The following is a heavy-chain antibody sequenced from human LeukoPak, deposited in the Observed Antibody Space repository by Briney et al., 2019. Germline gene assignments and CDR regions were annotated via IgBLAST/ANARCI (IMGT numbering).Heavy chain of an antibody. J-gene: IGHJ3*01. CDR2: IYTGGST. CDR3: ARDLWFGETNHAFDV. D-gene: IGHD3-10*01. CDR1: AFTVSLNY. Sequence: GGSLRLSCAASAFTVSLNYMSWVRQAPGKGLEWVSVIYTGGSTYYADSVKGRFTISRDNSKNTLYLQMNSLRAEDTAVYFCARDLWFGETNHAFDVWGQGTMVTVSS. V-gene: IGHV3-53*01.